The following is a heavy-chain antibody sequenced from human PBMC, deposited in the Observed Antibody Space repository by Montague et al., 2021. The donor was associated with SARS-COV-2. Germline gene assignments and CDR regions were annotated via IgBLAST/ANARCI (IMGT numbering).Heavy chain of an antibody. J-gene: IGHJ3*02. CDR3: AKGSATVTTLDAFDI. Sequence: SLRLSCAASGFTFDDYAMHWVRQAPGKGLEWVCVINWDGGSTYYVDSVKGRFTISRDNSKKSLYLQMNSLRAEDTALHYCAKGSATVTTLDAFDIWGQGTMVTVSS. V-gene: IGHV3-43D*03. D-gene: IGHD4-17*01. CDR2: INWDGGST. CDR1: GFTFDDYA.